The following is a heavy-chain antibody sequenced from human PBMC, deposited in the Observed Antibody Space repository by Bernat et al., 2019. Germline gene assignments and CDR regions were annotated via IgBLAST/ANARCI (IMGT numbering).Heavy chain of an antibody. V-gene: IGHV3-23*04. D-gene: IGHD3-10*01. CDR2: ISGNGNNQ. J-gene: IGHJ6*02. CDR3: ARDRTVSRSPFGYYGMDV. Sequence: EVLLVETGGDLVQPGGSLRLSCIASGFTFIKNAMSWVRQAPGKGLEWVSSISGNGNNQYYADSVKGRFTVSRDNSKNKVYLQLNSLTPDDTAVYFCARDRTVSRSPFGYYGMDVWGQGTTVIVSS. CDR1: GFTFIKNA.